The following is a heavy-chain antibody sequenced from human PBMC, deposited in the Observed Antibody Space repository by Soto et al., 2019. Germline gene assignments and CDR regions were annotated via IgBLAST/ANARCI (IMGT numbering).Heavy chain of an antibody. V-gene: IGHV1-69*01. CDR2: IVPMLGTP. CDR3: ARNGTYSSSLSQYSGMDA. Sequence: QVQLVQSGAEVKEPGSSVRVSCKASGGTFDNFIMNWVRQTPGPGLEWMGGIVPMLGTPTYAEKFKGRVTIYANGSTSTVDMEVTSLRSEDTAIYYCARNGTYSSSLSQYSGMDAWGQGTTVTVSS. D-gene: IGHD1-26*01. J-gene: IGHJ6*02. CDR1: GGTFDNFI.